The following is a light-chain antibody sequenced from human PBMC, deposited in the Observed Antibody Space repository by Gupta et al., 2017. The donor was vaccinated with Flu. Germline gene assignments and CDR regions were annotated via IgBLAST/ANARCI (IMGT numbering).Light chain of an antibody. CDR2: DVT. J-gene: IGLJ1*01. V-gene: IGLV2-11*01. CDR3: SSHAGRVTWV. CDR1: SNDVGGSNR. Sequence: QSAPTQPRSVSGSPGQSVTISCTGSSNDVGGSNRVSWYQQRPGKAPNLILNDVTERPSGVPDRFSGSKSGNTASLTISGRQADDEADYYCSSHAGRVTWVFGTGTTVTVL.